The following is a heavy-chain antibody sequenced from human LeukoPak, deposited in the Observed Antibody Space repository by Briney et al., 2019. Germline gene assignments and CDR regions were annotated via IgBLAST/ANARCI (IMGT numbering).Heavy chain of an antibody. V-gene: IGHV3-66*01. J-gene: IGHJ5*02. CDR3: AREYSSGWYPRVDP. Sequence: PGGSLRLSCAASGFTVSSNYMSWVRQAPGKGLEWVSVIYSGGSTYYADSVKGRFTISRDNSKNTLYLQMNSLRAEDTAVYYCAREYSSGWYPRVDPWGPGTLVTVSS. CDR2: IYSGGST. CDR1: GFTVSSNY. D-gene: IGHD6-19*01.